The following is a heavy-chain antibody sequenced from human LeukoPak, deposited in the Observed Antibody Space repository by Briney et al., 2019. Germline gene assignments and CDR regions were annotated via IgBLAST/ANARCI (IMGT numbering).Heavy chain of an antibody. V-gene: IGHV1-8*01. CDR3: ARGGSVFRGFYGYYYDSSGYYPDY. Sequence: GASVKLSCKASGYTFTSYDINWVRQATGQGLEWMGWMNPNSGNTGYAQKFQGRVTMTRNTSISTAYMELSSLRSEDTAVYYCARGGSVFRGFYGYYYDSSGYYPDYWGQGTLVTVSS. J-gene: IGHJ4*02. D-gene: IGHD3-22*01. CDR2: MNPNSGNT. CDR1: GYTFTSYD.